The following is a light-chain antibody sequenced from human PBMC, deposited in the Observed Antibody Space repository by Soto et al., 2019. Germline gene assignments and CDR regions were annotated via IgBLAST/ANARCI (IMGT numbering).Light chain of an antibody. V-gene: IGKV3-15*01. Sequence: EIVMTQFPATLSVSPGERATLPCRASQSVRSNLAWYQQKPGQAPRLLIFAASTRATVIPARFRGSGSGTEFTLTISDLQSEDFAVYYCQQYSNWPRTFGQGTKWIS. CDR1: QSVRSN. J-gene: IGKJ1*01. CDR3: QQYSNWPRT. CDR2: AAS.